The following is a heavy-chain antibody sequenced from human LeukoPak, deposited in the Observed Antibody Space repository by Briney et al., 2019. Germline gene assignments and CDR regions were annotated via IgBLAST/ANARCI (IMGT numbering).Heavy chain of an antibody. J-gene: IGHJ4*02. CDR1: GGSISSYY. CDR3: ARDVVGATWRIRGVRPVDY. CDR2: IYYSGST. Sequence: SETLSLTCTVSGGSISSYYWSWIRQPPGKGLEWIGYIYYSGSTNYNPSLKSRVTISVDTSKNQFSLKLSSVTAADTAVYYCARDVVGATWRIRGVRPVDYWGQGTLVTVSS. V-gene: IGHV4-59*01. D-gene: IGHD1-26*01.